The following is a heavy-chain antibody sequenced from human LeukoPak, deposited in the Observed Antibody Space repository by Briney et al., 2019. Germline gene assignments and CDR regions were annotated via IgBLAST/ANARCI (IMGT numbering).Heavy chain of an antibody. D-gene: IGHD4-23*01. J-gene: IGHJ4*02. CDR1: GGSFGSYA. CDR2: SIPIFGTA. Sequence: ASVKVSCKASGGSFGSYAINWVRQARGQGLEWMGGSIPIFGTANYAQKFQDRVTITAVESMSTVYMELSSLRSEDTAVYYCARGWLAETTVVTPYNYWGQGTLVTVSS. CDR3: ARGWLAETTVVTPYNY. V-gene: IGHV1-69*01.